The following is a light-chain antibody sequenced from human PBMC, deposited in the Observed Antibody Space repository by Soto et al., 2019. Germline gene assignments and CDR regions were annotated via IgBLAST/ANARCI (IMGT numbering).Light chain of an antibody. CDR2: LNSDVSH. CDR1: SGHSSYD. Sequence: QPVLTQSPSASASRGASVKITCALSSGHSSYDIAWHQQQPEKGPRYLMKLNSDVSHSKGDGIPDRFSGSSSGAERYLTISSLQSEDEADYYCQTWGNGIYVVFGGGTKVNVL. V-gene: IGLV4-69*01. CDR3: QTWGNGIYVV. J-gene: IGLJ2*01.